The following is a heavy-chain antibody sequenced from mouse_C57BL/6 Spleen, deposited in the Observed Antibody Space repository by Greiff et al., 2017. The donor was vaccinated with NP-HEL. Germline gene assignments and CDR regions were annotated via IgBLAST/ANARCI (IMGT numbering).Heavy chain of an antibody. CDR1: GFTFSSYT. Sequence: EVNVVESGGGLVKPGGSLKLSCAASGFTFSSYTMSWVRQTPEKRLEWVATISGGGGNTYYPDSVKGRFTISRDNAKNTLYLQMSSLRSEDTALYYCARQGGENYFDYWGQGTTLTVSS. CDR2: ISGGGGNT. J-gene: IGHJ2*01. CDR3: ARQGGENYFDY. V-gene: IGHV5-9*01.